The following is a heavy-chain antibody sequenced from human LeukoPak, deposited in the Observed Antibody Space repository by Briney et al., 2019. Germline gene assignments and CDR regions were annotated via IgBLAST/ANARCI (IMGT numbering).Heavy chain of an antibody. Sequence: SETLSLTCTVSGGSISSYYWSWIRQPPGKGLEWIGYIYYSGSTNYNPSLKSRVTISVDTSKNQFSLKLSSVTAADTAVYYCARALRVIGWSGVPDYYYYYMDVWGKGTTVTVSS. CDR2: IYYSGST. V-gene: IGHV4-59*01. CDR3: ARALRVIGWSGVPDYYYYYMDV. CDR1: GGSISSYY. J-gene: IGHJ6*03. D-gene: IGHD3-3*01.